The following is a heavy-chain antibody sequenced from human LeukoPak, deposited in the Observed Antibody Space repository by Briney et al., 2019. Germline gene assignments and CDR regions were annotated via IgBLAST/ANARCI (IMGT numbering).Heavy chain of an antibody. CDR3: ARRDYYDSSGYGFDY. D-gene: IGHD3-22*01. CDR2: INPNSGGT. J-gene: IGHJ4*02. CDR1: GYTFTGYY. V-gene: IGHV1-2*02. Sequence: GASVKVSCKASGYTFTGYYMHWVRQAPGQGLEWMGWINPNSGGTNYAQKFQGRVTMTRDTSISTVYMELSRLRSDDTAVYYCARRDYYDSSGYGFDYWGQGTLVTVSS.